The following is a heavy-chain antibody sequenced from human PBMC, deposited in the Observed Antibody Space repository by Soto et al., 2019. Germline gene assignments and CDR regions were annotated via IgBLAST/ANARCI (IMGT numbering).Heavy chain of an antibody. Sequence: SEALSLTCAVSRVSISSCSYYWGWIRQPPGEGLEWIGSIYYSGGIYYNPCLKSRVTISVDTSKNLLSLKLSSVTAADTAVYNCASHFIQLELHEFEYWGQGSLVTVS. D-gene: IGHD1-1*01. J-gene: IGHJ4*02. CDR3: ASHFIQLELHEFEY. V-gene: IGHV4-39*01. CDR1: RVSISSCSYY. CDR2: IYYSGGI.